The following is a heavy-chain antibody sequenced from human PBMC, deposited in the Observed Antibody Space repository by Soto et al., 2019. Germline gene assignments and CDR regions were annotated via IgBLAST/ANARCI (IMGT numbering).Heavy chain of an antibody. V-gene: IGHV4-59*01. CDR1: GVSISSYY. CDR3: ARGRGGYFDL. J-gene: IGHJ2*01. Sequence: QVQLQESGPGLVKPSETLSLTCTVSGVSISSYYWSWIRQPPGKGLEWIGYIYYSGSTNYTPSLKSRVTISVDTSKNQVSLKLSSVTAADTAVDYCARGRGGYFDLGGRGTLVTVSS. CDR2: IYYSGST.